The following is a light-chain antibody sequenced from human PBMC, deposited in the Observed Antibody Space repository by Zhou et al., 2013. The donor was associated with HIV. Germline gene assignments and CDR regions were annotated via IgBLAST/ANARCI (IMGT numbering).Light chain of an antibody. J-gene: IGKJ4*01. CDR3: MQSIQFPLT. V-gene: IGKV2D-29*02. Sequence: DIVLTQTPLSLSVTPGQPASISCKSSQSLLHSDGTTYLYWYLQKPGQSPQLLIYEASNHFSGVPDRFSGSGSATDFTLKISRVEAEDVGLYYCMQSIQFPLTFGGGTKVEIK. CDR1: QSLLHSDGTTY. CDR2: EAS.